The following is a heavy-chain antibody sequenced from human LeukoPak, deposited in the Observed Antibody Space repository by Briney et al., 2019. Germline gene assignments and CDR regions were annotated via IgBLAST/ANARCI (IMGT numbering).Heavy chain of an antibody. Sequence: ASVKVSCKASGYTFTDYFVHWVRQAPGQGLEWMGWVNPNSGGTNYAQKFQGRVTMTRDTSISTAYMELSRLRSDDTALYYCARGRGFDYWGQGTLVTVSS. V-gene: IGHV1-2*02. CDR1: GYTFTDYF. J-gene: IGHJ4*02. D-gene: IGHD5-24*01. CDR3: ARGRGFDY. CDR2: VNPNSGGT.